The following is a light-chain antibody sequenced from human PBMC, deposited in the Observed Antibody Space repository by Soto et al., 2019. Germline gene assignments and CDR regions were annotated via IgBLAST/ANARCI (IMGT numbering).Light chain of an antibody. Sequence: QSALTQPDSVSGSPGQSITISCTGTSRDVGGYNYVSWYQQHPGKAPKLMIYDVINRPSGVSNRFSGSKSGNSASLTISGLQAEDEAVYYCSSYTSSSTYVVFGGGTKLTVL. CDR3: SSYTSSSTYVV. CDR2: DVI. V-gene: IGLV2-14*03. CDR1: SRDVGGYNY. J-gene: IGLJ2*01.